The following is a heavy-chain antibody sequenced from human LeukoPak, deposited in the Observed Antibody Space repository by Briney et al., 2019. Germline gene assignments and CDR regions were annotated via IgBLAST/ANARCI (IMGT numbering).Heavy chain of an antibody. Sequence: GASVKVSCKASGYTFTSYDINWVRQATGQGLEWMGWMNPNSGNTGYAQKFQGRVTMTRNTSISTAYMELSSLRSEDTAVYYCARGGSYYDYYYYYYGMDVWGQGTTATVSS. J-gene: IGHJ6*02. D-gene: IGHD1-26*01. CDR3: ARGGSYYDYYYYYYGMDV. V-gene: IGHV1-8*01. CDR2: MNPNSGNT. CDR1: GYTFTSYD.